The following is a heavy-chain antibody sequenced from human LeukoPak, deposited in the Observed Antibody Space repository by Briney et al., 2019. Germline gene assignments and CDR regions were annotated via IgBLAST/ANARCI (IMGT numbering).Heavy chain of an antibody. CDR2: INPNSGGT. J-gene: IGHJ5*02. CDR3: ARIDYYGSGSTP. CDR1: GYTFTGYY. V-gene: IGHV1-2*02. D-gene: IGHD3-10*01. Sequence: VASVKVSCKASGYTFTGYYMHWVRQAPGQGLEWMGWINPNSGGTNYAQKFQGRVTMTRDTSISTAYMELSRLRSDDTAVYYCARIDYYGSGSTPWGQGTLVTVSS.